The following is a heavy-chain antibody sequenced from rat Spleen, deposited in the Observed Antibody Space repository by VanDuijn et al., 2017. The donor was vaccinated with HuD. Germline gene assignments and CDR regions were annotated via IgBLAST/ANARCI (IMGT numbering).Heavy chain of an antibody. J-gene: IGHJ2*01. CDR2: IIYDGSSS. D-gene: IGHD1-2*01. Sequence: EVQLAESGGGLVQPGRSLKLSCAASGFTFSDYYMAWVRQAPKKGLEWVATIIYDGSSSYYRDSVKGRFTISRDNAKSTLYLQMESLRSEDTATYYCTRHYYSGPFDYWGPGVMVTVSS. CDR1: GFTFSDYY. CDR3: TRHYYSGPFDY. V-gene: IGHV5-7*01.